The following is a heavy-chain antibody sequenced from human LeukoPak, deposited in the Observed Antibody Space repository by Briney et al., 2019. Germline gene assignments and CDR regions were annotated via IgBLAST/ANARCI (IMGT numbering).Heavy chain of an antibody. Sequence: GGSLRLSCAASGFTFSSYGMDWVRQAPGKGLEWVAFIRNDGSNKYYADSVKGRFTISRDNSKNTLYLQMNSLRAEDTAVYYCAKDQGVMRQLWPQGWFDPWGQGTLVTVSS. CDR1: GFTFSSYG. CDR2: IRNDGSNK. D-gene: IGHD5-18*01. J-gene: IGHJ5*02. CDR3: AKDQGVMRQLWPQGWFDP. V-gene: IGHV3-30*02.